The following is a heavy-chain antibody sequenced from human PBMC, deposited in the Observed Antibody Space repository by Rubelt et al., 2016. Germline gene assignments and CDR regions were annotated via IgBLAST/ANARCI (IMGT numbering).Heavy chain of an antibody. Sequence: VPLLESGGDLVQPGGSLRLSCAASGFTFNSFAMSWVRLAPGKGLEWVSTIVYSGDHQYYADSVKGRFTVSRDNARNSLFLQMNSLRADDTAVYYCARDGSEWSRDYWGQGTLVTVSS. J-gene: IGHJ4*02. V-gene: IGHV3-23*01. CDR1: GFTFNSFA. CDR3: ARDGSEWSRDY. D-gene: IGHD3-3*01. CDR2: IVYSGDHQ.